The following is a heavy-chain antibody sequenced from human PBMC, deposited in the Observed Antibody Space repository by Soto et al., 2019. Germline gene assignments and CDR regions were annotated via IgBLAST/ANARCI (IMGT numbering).Heavy chain of an antibody. Sequence: DVQLVESGGGLVQPGGSLRLSCDVSGFTFSSYWMTWVRQAPGKGLEWVANINKDGSEEKYVDSVKGRFIVSRDNGKSSMYLEMNSLRAEDTAVYYCAVSWYFGEFGLDVWGQGTRVTVSS. J-gene: IGHJ4*02. CDR1: GFTFSSYW. CDR3: AVSWYFGEFGLDV. CDR2: INKDGSEE. V-gene: IGHV3-7*02. D-gene: IGHD3-10*01.